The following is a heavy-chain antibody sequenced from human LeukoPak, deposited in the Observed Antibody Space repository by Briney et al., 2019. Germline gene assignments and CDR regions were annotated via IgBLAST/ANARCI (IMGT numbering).Heavy chain of an antibody. CDR1: GFLFIAYD. CDR3: ARGLMWLVDY. Sequence: GGSLRLSCAASGFLFIAYDSHWVRPAPEGGRGWLEDISKHGGVMFYGDSVRSRVNVARDNSKREVYLQLNSLRAEDTALYYCARGLMWLVDYWGQGTLVTVSS. CDR2: ISKHGGVM. V-gene: IGHV3-30*04. J-gene: IGHJ4*02. D-gene: IGHD6-19*01.